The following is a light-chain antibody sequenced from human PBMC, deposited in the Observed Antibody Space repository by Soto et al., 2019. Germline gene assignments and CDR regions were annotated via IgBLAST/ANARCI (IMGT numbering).Light chain of an antibody. CDR2: AAS. Sequence: DIQMTQSPSTLSASVGDRVPITCRASQSISRWLAWYQQKPGKAPKLLIYAASTLQSGVPSRFSGSGSGTDFTLTISCLQSEDFATYYGQQYYRYPLITFGQGTRLEIK. CDR3: QQYYRYPLIT. CDR1: QSISRW. V-gene: IGKV1-5*01. J-gene: IGKJ5*01.